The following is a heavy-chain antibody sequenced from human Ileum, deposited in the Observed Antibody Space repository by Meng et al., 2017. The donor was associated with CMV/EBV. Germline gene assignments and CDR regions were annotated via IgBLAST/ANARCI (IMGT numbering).Heavy chain of an antibody. Sequence: SCAASGFTFSTYAMHWVRQAPGKGLEWVACIWYHGRNKYYADAVKDRFTISRDDSKNTLYLQMNSLRAEDTGVYFCAKNPGAAPLGFDYWGQGTLVTVSS. V-gene: IGHV3-30*02. CDR3: AKNPGAAPLGFDY. CDR2: IWYHGRNK. J-gene: IGHJ4*02. D-gene: IGHD7-27*01. CDR1: GFTFSTYA.